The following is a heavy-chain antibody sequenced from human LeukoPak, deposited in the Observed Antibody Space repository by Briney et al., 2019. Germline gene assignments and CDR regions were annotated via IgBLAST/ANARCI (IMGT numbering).Heavy chain of an antibody. CDR2: ISSSSSYI. D-gene: IGHD2-2*01. J-gene: IGHJ4*02. Sequence: GGSLRLSCAASGFIFSSYSMSWVRQAPGKGLEWVSSISSSSSYIYYAASVKGRFTTSRDNANNSLYLQMNSLRAEDTAVYYCARSQYQLPPDYWGQGTLVTVSS. CDR1: GFIFSSYS. CDR3: ARSQYQLPPDY. V-gene: IGHV3-21*01.